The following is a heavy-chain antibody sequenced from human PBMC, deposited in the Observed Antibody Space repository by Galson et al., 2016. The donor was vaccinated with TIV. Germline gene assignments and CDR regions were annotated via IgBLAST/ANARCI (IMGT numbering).Heavy chain of an antibody. CDR1: GYMFTDYY. Sequence: SVKVSCKGSGYMFTDYYIHWVRQAPGQGLEWMGWITPINGDTKYAQKFQGRVAMTRDKSISTAYLELTRVTTDDTAVYYCARDRNTYYFDIPFDYWGQGTQVTVSS. D-gene: IGHD3-9*01. V-gene: IGHV1-2*02. CDR3: ARDRNTYYFDIPFDY. CDR2: ITPINGDT. J-gene: IGHJ4*02.